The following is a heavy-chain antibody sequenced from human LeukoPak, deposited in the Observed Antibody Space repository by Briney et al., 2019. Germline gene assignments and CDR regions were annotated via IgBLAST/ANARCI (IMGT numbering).Heavy chain of an antibody. J-gene: IGHJ4*02. V-gene: IGHV3-48*03. CDR1: GFTFSSYE. CDR3: AKASGDAGLPPFDY. D-gene: IGHD3-10*01. CDR2: ISSSGSTI. Sequence: HPGGSPRLSCAASGFTFSSYEMNWVRQAPGKGLEWVSYISSSGSTIYYADSVKGRFTISRDNAKNSLYLQMNSLRAEDTAVYYCAKASGDAGLPPFDYWGQGTLVTVSS.